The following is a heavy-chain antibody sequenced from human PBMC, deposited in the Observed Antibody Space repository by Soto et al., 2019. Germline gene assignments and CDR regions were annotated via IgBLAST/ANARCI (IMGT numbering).Heavy chain of an antibody. CDR2: VIPTFGTA. Sequence: QVQLVQSGAEVKKPGSSVKVSCKASGGTFSTYTINWVLQAPGQGLEWMGGVIPTFGTANYGHNFQDRVTITADEYTGTADMDLSSLRFEDTAVYYCARVTDWYFDLWGRGTLVTVSS. J-gene: IGHJ2*01. CDR1: GGTFSTYT. D-gene: IGHD4-4*01. CDR3: ARVTDWYFDL. V-gene: IGHV1-69*12.